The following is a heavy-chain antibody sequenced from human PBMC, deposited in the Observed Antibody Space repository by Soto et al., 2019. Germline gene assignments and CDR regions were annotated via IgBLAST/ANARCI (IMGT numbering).Heavy chain of an antibody. CDR3: ARGELLWFGELLR. CDR1: GYTFTSYE. Sequence: ASLKVSCKASGYTFTSYEINWVREATGQGLEWMGWMNPNSGDTGYAQKFQGRVTMTRNTSISTAYMELSSLRSEDTAVYYCARGELLWFGELLRWGQGTLVTVSS. D-gene: IGHD3-10*01. J-gene: IGHJ4*02. CDR2: MNPNSGDT. V-gene: IGHV1-8*01.